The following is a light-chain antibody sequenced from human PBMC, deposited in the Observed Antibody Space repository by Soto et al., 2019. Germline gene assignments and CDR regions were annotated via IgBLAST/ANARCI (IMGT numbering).Light chain of an antibody. J-gene: IGKJ1*01. Sequence: DIQMTQSPSSLSASVGDRVTITCRASQSISSYLNWYQQKPGKAPKLLIYAASILQTGVPSRFSGIGSGTEFTLTISSLQPEDFATYYCQRSYSTPPWTFGQGTKVEIK. V-gene: IGKV1-39*01. CDR1: QSISSY. CDR2: AAS. CDR3: QRSYSTPPWT.